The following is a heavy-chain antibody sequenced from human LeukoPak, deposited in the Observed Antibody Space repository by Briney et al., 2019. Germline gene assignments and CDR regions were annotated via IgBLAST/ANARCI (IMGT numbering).Heavy chain of an antibody. CDR1: GFSCSNYA. Sequence: GASLRLSCAASGFSCSNYAMSWVRQVPGKGLEWVSAISGRDDSTYYADSVKGRFTISRDTSKNTLYLQMNSLRAEDTAVYYCAKWGDYDVLTGYYDSDYWGQGTLVTVSS. CDR3: AKWGDYDVLTGYYDSDY. CDR2: ISGRDDST. V-gene: IGHV3-23*01. J-gene: IGHJ4*02. D-gene: IGHD3-9*01.